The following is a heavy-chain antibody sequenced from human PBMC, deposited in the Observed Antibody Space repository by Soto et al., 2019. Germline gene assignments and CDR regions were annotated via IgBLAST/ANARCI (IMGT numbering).Heavy chain of an antibody. V-gene: IGHV3-7*04. D-gene: IGHD3-10*01. CDR1: GFTFSSYW. CDR3: ARGGGSYFRRGVGAFEI. Sequence: PGGSLRLSCAASGFTFSSYWMTWVRQAPGKGLEWEANIKQDGSEKFYVDSVKGRFTISRDNAKNSLYMQMNSLRAEDTAVYYCARGGGSYFRRGVGAFEIWGQGTMGTVSS. CDR2: IKQDGSEK. J-gene: IGHJ3*02.